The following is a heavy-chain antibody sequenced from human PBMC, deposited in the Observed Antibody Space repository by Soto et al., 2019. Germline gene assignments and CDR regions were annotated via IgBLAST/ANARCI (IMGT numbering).Heavy chain of an antibody. J-gene: IGHJ4*02. Sequence: QVQLMQPGAEVKKPGASVKVSCKASGYTFTSYYMHWVRQAPGQGLEWMGIINPSGGSTSYAQKFQGRVTVTRDTSTTTVYMEMSSLRYEDTAVYYCAKDYRAGTRDCSGGRCYPGLYWGQGTLVTVSS. CDR3: AKDYRAGTRDCSGGRCYPGLY. D-gene: IGHD2-15*01. V-gene: IGHV1-46*01. CDR1: GYTFTSYY. CDR2: INPSGGST.